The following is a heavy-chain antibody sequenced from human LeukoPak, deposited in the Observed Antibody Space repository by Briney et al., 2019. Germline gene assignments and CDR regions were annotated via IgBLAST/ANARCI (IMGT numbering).Heavy chain of an antibody. CDR2: MNPNSGNT. Sequence: GASVKVSCKASGYTFTGYYMHWVRQAPGQGLEWMGWMNPNSGNTGYAQKFQGRVTITRNTSISTAYMELSSLRSEDTAVYYCARPLVGATKNAFDIWGQGTMVTVSS. CDR1: GYTFTGYY. D-gene: IGHD1-26*01. V-gene: IGHV1-8*03. J-gene: IGHJ3*02. CDR3: ARPLVGATKNAFDI.